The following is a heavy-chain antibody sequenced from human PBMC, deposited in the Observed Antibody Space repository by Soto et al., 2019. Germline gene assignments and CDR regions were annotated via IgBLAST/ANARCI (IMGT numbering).Heavy chain of an antibody. CDR1: GYTFTSYG. J-gene: IGHJ4*02. V-gene: IGHV1-18*04. CDR2: ISAYNGNT. D-gene: IGHD6-13*01. CDR3: ARSPRRYSRSWYYFDY. Sequence: ASVKVSCKASGYTFTSYGISWVRQAPGQGLEWMGWISAYNGNTNYAQKLQGRVTMTTDTSTSTAYMELRSLRSDDTAVYYCARSPRRYSRSWYYFDYWGQGTLVTVSS.